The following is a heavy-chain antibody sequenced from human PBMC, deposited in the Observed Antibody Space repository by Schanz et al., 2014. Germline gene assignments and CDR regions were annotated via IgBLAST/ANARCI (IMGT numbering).Heavy chain of an antibody. J-gene: IGHJ4*02. CDR3: AKYRYSVFDFDY. CDR1: GFTFSTYA. V-gene: IGHV3-23*04. Sequence: EVQLVESGGGLVQPGGSLRLSCATSGFTFSTYAMSWVRQAPGKGLEWVSGISGSGVITYYKDSVKGRFTISRDNSKNTLYLQMNSLRAENTAIYYCAKYRYSVFDFDYWGQGTLVTVSS. CDR2: ISGSGVIT. D-gene: IGHD3-16*02.